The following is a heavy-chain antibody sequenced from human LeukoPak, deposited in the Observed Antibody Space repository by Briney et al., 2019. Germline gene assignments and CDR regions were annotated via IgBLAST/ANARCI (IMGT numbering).Heavy chain of an antibody. CDR1: GGSISSYY. D-gene: IGHD3-22*01. CDR2: IYYSGST. J-gene: IGHJ4*02. V-gene: IGHV4-59*01. Sequence: SETLSLTCTVSGGSISSYYWSWIRQPPGKGLEWIGYIYYSGSTNYNPSLKSRVTISVDTSKNQFSLKLSSVTAADTAVYYCARLYYYDSSGYSNFDYWGQGTLVTVSS. CDR3: ARLYYYDSSGYSNFDY.